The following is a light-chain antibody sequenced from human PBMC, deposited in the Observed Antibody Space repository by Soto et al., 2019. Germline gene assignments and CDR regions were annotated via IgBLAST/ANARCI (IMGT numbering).Light chain of an antibody. CDR3: QVWDSSTVV. Sequence: SYELTQPLSVSVALGQTARITCGGYHIGSKPVHWYQQKPGQAPVLVISSDNNRPSGIPERFSGSNSGNTATLTISGAQAGDEADYYCQVWDSSTVVFGGGTKLTVL. V-gene: IGLV3-9*01. CDR2: SDN. CDR1: HIGSKP. J-gene: IGLJ3*02.